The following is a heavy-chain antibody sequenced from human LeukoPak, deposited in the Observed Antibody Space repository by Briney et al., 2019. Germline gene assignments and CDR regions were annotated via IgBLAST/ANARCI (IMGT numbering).Heavy chain of an antibody. D-gene: IGHD1/OR15-1a*01. CDR2: FILIVGTA. CDR1: GGTFTSFA. Sequence: SVKLSFKASGGTFTSFAISWVRQAPGQGLEWMGGFILIVGTANDAQKYHGRGTITADESTSTAYMELNTLRSDDTAVYYCASNHPGRVVTIAGTPFDYWGQGTLVTVSS. CDR3: ASNHPGRVVTIAGTPFDY. J-gene: IGHJ4*02. V-gene: IGHV1-69*13.